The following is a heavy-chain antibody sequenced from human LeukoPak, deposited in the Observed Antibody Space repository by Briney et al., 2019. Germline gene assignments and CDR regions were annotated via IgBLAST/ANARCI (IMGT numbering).Heavy chain of an antibody. Sequence: PSETLSLTCAVSGGSISGSSYYWGWIRQPPGKGLEWIGSIYYSGSTYYNPSLKSRVTISVDTSKNQFSLQLNSVTPEDTAVYYCARDAWDYGDYVFDYWGQGTLVTVSS. CDR1: GGSISGSSYY. V-gene: IGHV4-39*02. D-gene: IGHD4-17*01. CDR3: ARDAWDYGDYVFDY. CDR2: IYYSGST. J-gene: IGHJ4*02.